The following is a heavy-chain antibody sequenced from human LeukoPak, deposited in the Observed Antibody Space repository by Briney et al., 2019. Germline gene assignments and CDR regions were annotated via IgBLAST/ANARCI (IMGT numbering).Heavy chain of an antibody. CDR3: ARLITTHIRYYFDY. CDR2: IYYSGNT. V-gene: IGHV4-39*01. Sequence: PSETLSLTCTVSGGSISSSNYYWGWIRQPPGKGLEWIGSIYYSGNTYYSPSLKSPVTISVDTSKNQFSLKLNSVTAADTALYYCARLITTHIRYYFDYWGQGTLVTVSS. D-gene: IGHD3-22*01. CDR1: GGSISSSNYY. J-gene: IGHJ4*02.